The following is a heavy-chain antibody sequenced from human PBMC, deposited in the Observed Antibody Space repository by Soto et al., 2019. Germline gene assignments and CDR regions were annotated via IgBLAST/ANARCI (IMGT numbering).Heavy chain of an antibody. D-gene: IGHD2-8*02. CDR3: ARDWIYCTGTSCHQGAFDV. CDR1: GYTFTDSY. J-gene: IGHJ3*01. V-gene: IGHV1-2*02. Sequence: ASVKVSCKASGYTFTDSYIHWVRQAPGQGLEWMGWINANTGGTKYAQKFQGRVTMTRDTSITSAYLELSSLRSDDRAVHYCARDWIYCTGTSCHQGAFDVWGQGTMVTVSS. CDR2: INANTGGT.